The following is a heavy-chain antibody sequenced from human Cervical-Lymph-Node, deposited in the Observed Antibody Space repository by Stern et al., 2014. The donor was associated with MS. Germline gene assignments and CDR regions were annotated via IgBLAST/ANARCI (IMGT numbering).Heavy chain of an antibody. CDR2: ISSSSSYI. D-gene: IGHD6-19*01. CDR1: GFTFSDYN. CDR3: ARGSNGWISAEYFHH. V-gene: IGHV3-21*01. Sequence: MQLVQYGGGLVKPGGSLRLSCATSGFTFSDYNMNWVRQAPGKGLEWVSSISSSSSYIYYADSVKGRFTISRDNAKNSLYLQMNSLRAEDTAMYYCARGSNGWISAEYFHHWGQGTLVTVSS. J-gene: IGHJ1*01.